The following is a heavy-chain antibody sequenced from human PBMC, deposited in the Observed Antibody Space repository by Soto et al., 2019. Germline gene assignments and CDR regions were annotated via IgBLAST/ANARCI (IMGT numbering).Heavy chain of an antibody. V-gene: IGHV4-30-4*01. Sequence: SETLSLTCTVSGGSISSGDYYWSWIRQPPGKGLEWIGYIYYSGSTYYNPSLKSRVTISVDTSKNQFSLKLSSVTAADTAVYYCARVLLSKYSSSTGYYYYYYCMDVWGQGTTVTGSS. CDR2: IYYSGST. CDR3: ARVLLSKYSSSTGYYYYYYCMDV. D-gene: IGHD6-6*01. CDR1: GGSISSGDYY. J-gene: IGHJ6*02.